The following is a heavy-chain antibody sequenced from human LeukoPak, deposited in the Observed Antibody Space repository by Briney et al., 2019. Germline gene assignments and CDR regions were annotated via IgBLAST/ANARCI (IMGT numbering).Heavy chain of an antibody. D-gene: IGHD1-26*01. J-gene: IGHJ4*02. CDR1: GFTVSNNY. V-gene: IGHV3-21*01. Sequence: PGGSLRLSCAASGFTVSNNYMSWVRQAPGKGLEWVSSITSSSSYIYYADSVKGRFTISRDNAKNSLYLQMNSLRAEDTAVYYCARRISGSKFFDYWGQGTLVTVSS. CDR2: ITSSSSYI. CDR3: ARRISGSKFFDY.